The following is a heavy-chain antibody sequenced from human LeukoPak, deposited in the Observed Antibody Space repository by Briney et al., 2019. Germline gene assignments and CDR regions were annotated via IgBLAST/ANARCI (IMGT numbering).Heavy chain of an antibody. V-gene: IGHV3-53*01. CDR3: AKPEDSVVVVPAATGFDY. CDR2: IYSGGST. D-gene: IGHD2-2*01. CDR1: GFTFNSYW. Sequence: PGGSLRLSCAASGFTFNSYWMSWVRQPPGKGLEWVSVIYSGGSTYYADSVKGRFTISRDNSKNTLYLQMNSLRAEDTAVYYCAKPEDSVVVVPAATGFDYWGQGTLVTVSS. J-gene: IGHJ4*02.